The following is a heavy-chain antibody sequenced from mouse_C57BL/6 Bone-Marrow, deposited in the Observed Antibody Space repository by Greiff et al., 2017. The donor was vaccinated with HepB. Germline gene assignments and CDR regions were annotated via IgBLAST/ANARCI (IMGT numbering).Heavy chain of an antibody. CDR1: GYTFTSYW. Sequence: QVQLQQSGAELVKPGASVKMSCKASGYTFTSYWITWVKQRPGQGLEWIGDIYPGSGSTNYNEKFKSKATLTVDTSSSTAYMQLSSLTSEDSAVYYCARTAAYGSSPAWFAYWGQGTLVTVSA. CDR3: ARTAAYGSSPAWFAY. D-gene: IGHD1-1*01. V-gene: IGHV1-55*01. CDR2: IYPGSGST. J-gene: IGHJ3*01.